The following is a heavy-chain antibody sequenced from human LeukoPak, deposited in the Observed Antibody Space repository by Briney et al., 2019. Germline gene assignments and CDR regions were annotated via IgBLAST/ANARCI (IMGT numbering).Heavy chain of an antibody. V-gene: IGHV1-69*13. CDR2: IIPIFGTA. J-gene: IGHJ6*02. CDR3: ARDHGVFAGVIFYYYYGMDV. D-gene: IGHD3-16*02. Sequence: SVKVSCKASGGTFSSYAISWVRQAPGQGLEWMGGIIPIFGTANYAQKFQGRVTITADESTSTAYMELSSLRSEDTAVYYCARDHGVFAGVIFYYYYGMDVWGQGTAVIVSS. CDR1: GGTFSSYA.